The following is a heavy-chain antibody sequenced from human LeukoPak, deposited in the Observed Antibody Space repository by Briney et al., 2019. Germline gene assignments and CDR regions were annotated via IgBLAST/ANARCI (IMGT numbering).Heavy chain of an antibody. V-gene: IGHV4-61*02. J-gene: IGHJ3*02. CDR2: IYTSGST. CDR3: ARRGVAVEGAFDI. CDR1: GGSISSGSYY. Sequence: SETLSLTCTVSGGSISSGSYYWSWIRQPAGKGLEWIGRIYTSGSTNYNPSLKSRVTISVDRSKNQFSLKLSSVTAADTAMYYCARRGVAVEGAFDIWGQGTMVTVSS. D-gene: IGHD6-19*01.